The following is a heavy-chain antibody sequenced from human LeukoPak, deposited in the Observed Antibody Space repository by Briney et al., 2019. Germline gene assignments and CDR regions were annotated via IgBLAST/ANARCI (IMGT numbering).Heavy chain of an antibody. V-gene: IGHV1-46*01. CDR2: INPSGGST. Sequence: ASVKVSCKASGYTFTSYYMHWVRQAPGQGLEWMGIINPSGGSTSYAQKFQGRVTMTRDTSTSTVYMELSSPRSEDTTVYYCARRDYDFWSGYDSNWFDPWGQGTLVTVSS. D-gene: IGHD3-3*01. CDR3: ARRDYDFWSGYDSNWFDP. CDR1: GYTFTSYY. J-gene: IGHJ5*02.